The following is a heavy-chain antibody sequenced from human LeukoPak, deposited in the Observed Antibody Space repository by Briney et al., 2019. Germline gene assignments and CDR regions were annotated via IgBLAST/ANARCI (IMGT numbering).Heavy chain of an antibody. V-gene: IGHV1-69*13. Sequence: VASLKVSCKASGGTFSSYAISWVRQAPGQGLEWMGGIIPIFGTANYAQKFQGRVTITADESTSTAYMELSSLRSEDTAVYYCARDVEQLVLSDWGQGTLVTVSS. D-gene: IGHD6-13*01. J-gene: IGHJ4*02. CDR1: GGTFSSYA. CDR2: IIPIFGTA. CDR3: ARDVEQLVLSD.